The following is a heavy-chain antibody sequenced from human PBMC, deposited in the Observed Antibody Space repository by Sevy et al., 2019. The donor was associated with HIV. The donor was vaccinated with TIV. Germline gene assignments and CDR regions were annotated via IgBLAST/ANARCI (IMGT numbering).Heavy chain of an antibody. D-gene: IGHD2-15*01. CDR1: GGSFSGYY. CDR3: ARGNIVVVVAATGGIEYFQH. J-gene: IGHJ1*01. V-gene: IGHV4-34*01. Sequence: LSLTCAVYGGSFSGYYWSWIRQPPGKGLEWIGEINHSGSTNYNPSLKSRVTISVDTSKNQFSLKLSSVTAADTAVYYCARGNIVVVVAATGGIEYFQHWGQGTLVTVSS. CDR2: INHSGST.